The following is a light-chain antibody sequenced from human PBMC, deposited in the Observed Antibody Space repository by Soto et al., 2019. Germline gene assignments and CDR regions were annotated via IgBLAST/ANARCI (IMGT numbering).Light chain of an antibody. J-gene: IGKJ1*01. CDR2: GAS. CDR3: KRYHSXPPT. V-gene: IGKV1-27*01. CDR1: QGISNF. Sequence: DFKLAQSPSSLSASVGDRVTITCRASQGISNFGAWYQQKPGEVPKLLIYGASTLQAGVPSRFTGSGSGTDFTLSISGLQPEDVGNYYSKRYHSXPPTCSPGTKV.